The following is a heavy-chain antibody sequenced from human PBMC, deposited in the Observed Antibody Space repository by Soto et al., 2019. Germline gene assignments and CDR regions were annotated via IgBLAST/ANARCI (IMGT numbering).Heavy chain of an antibody. CDR3: ARDAGSWGY. CDR1: GCTCGDHS. J-gene: IGHJ4*02. D-gene: IGHD3-10*01. V-gene: IGHV3-48*02. CDR2: ISSSSSTI. Sequence: GRFMRVWKGASGCTCGDHSVRRVRQAPGKGLEWVSYISSSSSTIYYADSVKGRFTISRDNAKNSLYLQMNSLRDEDTAVYYCARDAGSWGYWGQGTLVTVSS.